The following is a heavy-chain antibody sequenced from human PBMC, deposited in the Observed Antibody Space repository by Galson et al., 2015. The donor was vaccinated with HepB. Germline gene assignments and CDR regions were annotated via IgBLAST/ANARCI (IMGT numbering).Heavy chain of an antibody. V-gene: IGHV3-7*03. D-gene: IGHD6-19*01. CDR1: GFTFSSYW. J-gene: IGHJ3*02. Sequence: SLRLSCAASGFTFSSYWMSWVRQAPGKGLEWVANIKQDGSEKYYVDSVKGRFTISRDNAKNSLYLQMNSLRAEDTAVYYCARGRSKQWLVRALDAFDIWGQGTMVTVSS. CDR2: IKQDGSEK. CDR3: ARGRSKQWLVRALDAFDI.